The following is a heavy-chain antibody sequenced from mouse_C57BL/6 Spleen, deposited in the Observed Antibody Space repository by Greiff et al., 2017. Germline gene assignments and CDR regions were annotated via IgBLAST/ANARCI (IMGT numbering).Heavy chain of an antibody. CDR2: INPGSGGT. Sequence: QVQLQQSGAELVRPGTSVKVSCKASGYAFTNYLIEWVKQRPGQGLEWIGVINPGSGGTNYNEKFKGKATLTADKSSSTAYMQLSSLTSEDSAVYFCARERGYDGSMDYWGQGTSVTGSS. J-gene: IGHJ4*01. V-gene: IGHV1-54*01. CDR1: GYAFTNYL. D-gene: IGHD2-3*01. CDR3: ARERGYDGSMDY.